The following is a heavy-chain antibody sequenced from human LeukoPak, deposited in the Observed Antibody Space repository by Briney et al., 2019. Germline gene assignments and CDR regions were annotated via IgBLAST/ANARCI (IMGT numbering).Heavy chain of an antibody. D-gene: IGHD5-24*01. J-gene: IGHJ2*01. CDR1: GFTFSSNY. Sequence: GGSLRLSCAASGFTFSSNYMSWVRQTPGKGLEWVSVSFLGGTTYYADSVKGRFTIPRDNSKSTLYLQMSSLTAEDTAMYYCVRAWRDGPNDNWYFDLWGRGTLVTVSS. V-gene: IGHV3-66*01. CDR2: SFLGGTT. CDR3: VRAWRDGPNDNWYFDL.